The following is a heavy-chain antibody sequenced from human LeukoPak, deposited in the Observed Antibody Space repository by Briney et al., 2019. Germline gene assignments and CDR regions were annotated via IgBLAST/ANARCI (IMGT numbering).Heavy chain of an antibody. D-gene: IGHD5-18*01. CDR2: INSDGFST. Sequence: PGGSLRLSCAASGFTFSSHPISWVRQAPGKGLEWVSRINSDGFSTSYADSVKGRFTISRDNAKNTLYLQMNSLRAEDTAVYYCARIHTANPDYWGQGTLVTVSS. J-gene: IGHJ4*02. V-gene: IGHV3-74*01. CDR3: ARIHTANPDY. CDR1: GFTFSSHP.